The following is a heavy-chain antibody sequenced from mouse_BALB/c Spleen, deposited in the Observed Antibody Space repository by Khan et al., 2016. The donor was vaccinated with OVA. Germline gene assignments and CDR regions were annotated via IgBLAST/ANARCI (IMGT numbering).Heavy chain of an antibody. CDR1: GYTFTSYW. V-gene: IGHV1S81*02. Sequence: QVQLQQPGAELVKAGASVKMSCKASGYTFTSYWMHWVKQRLGQGLVWFAETNPTNGRTYYNEKFKSKATLTVDKSSSTAYMLLSGPTFEDSAVYYWARIKKKVAGYFDYWGQGTTLTVSS. CDR2: TNPTNGRT. CDR3: ARIKKKVAGYFDY. D-gene: IGHD1-1*01. J-gene: IGHJ2*01.